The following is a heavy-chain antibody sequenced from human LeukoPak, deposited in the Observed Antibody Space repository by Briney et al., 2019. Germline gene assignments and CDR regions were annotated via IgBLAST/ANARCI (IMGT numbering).Heavy chain of an antibody. CDR2: INTDGSIT. V-gene: IGHV3-74*03. CDR3: ASLGTLVP. J-gene: IGHJ5*02. Sequence: SLRPAFAASGFTFSTYLMHWVRQAPWNGLVWVSRINTDGSITTYADSVKGRFTISRDNAKNTLYLQMNSLRDEDTAVYYCASLGTLVPWGQGTLVTVSS. D-gene: IGHD3-9*01. CDR1: GFTFSTYL.